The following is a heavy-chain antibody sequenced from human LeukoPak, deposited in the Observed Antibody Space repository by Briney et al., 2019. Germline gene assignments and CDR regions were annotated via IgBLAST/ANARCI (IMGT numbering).Heavy chain of an antibody. V-gene: IGHV3-48*04. CDR3: ARVHWGFDY. J-gene: IGHJ4*02. CDR2: ISHDSGVR. D-gene: IGHD7-27*01. Sequence: PGGSLRLSCEASGFIFSRDSMNWVRQAPGKGLEWISYISHDSGVRYYADSVRGRFTISRDNAKNSLYLQMNSLRAEDTAMYYCARVHWGFDYWGQGTLVTVSS. CDR1: GFIFSRDS.